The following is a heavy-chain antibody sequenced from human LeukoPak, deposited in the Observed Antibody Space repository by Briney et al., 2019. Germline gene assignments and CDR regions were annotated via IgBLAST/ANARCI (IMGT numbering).Heavy chain of an antibody. V-gene: IGHV1-69*05. D-gene: IGHD3-3*01. CDR3: ARDRVRFLEWLKGGYYYYYMDV. CDR1: GGTFSSYA. J-gene: IGHJ6*03. Sequence: SVKVSCKASGGTFSSYAISWVRQAPGQGLEWMGGIIPIFGTANYAQKFQGRVTITRDESTSTAYMELSSLRSEDTAVYYCARDRVRFLEWLKGGYYYYYMDVWGKGTTVTVSS. CDR2: IIPIFGTA.